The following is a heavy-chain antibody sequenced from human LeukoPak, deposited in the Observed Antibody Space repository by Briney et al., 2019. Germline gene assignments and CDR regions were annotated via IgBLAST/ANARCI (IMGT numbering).Heavy chain of an antibody. V-gene: IGHV3-66*01. CDR1: GFTVSSNY. J-gene: IGHJ4*02. CDR2: IYSGGST. CDR3: VRDQEAVQYGAPGY. Sequence: GGSLRLSCAASGFTVSSNYMSWVRQAPGKGLEWVSVIYSGGSTYYADSVRGRFTISRDNSKNTLYLQMNSLRPEDTAVYYCVRDQEAVQYGAPGYWGQGTLVTVSS. D-gene: IGHD4-17*01.